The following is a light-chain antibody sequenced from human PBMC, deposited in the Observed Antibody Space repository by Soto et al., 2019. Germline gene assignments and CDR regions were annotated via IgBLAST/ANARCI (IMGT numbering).Light chain of an antibody. V-gene: IGKV1-9*01. J-gene: IGKJ3*01. CDR1: QGISSY. CDR3: QQLNRYPCT. CDR2: AAS. Sequence: DIQLTQSPSFLSASVGDRVTITCRASQGISSYLAWYQQKPGKAPKLLIYAASTLQSGVPSRFSGSGSGTEFTLTISSLQPEDFATDYCQQLNRYPCTFGPGTKVDIK.